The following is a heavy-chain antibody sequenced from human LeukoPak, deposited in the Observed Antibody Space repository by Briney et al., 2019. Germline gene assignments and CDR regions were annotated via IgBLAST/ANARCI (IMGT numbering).Heavy chain of an antibody. D-gene: IGHD5-18*01. V-gene: IGHV3-48*03. CDR3: AREARDLGYHNSFDY. CDR1: GFTFSSYE. CDR2: ISSSGTTI. J-gene: IGHJ4*02. Sequence: PGGSLRLSCAASGFTFSSYEMNWVRQAPGKGLEWVSCISSSGTTIYYADSVMGRFTISRDNAKNSLYLQMNSLRAEDTAVYYCAREARDLGYHNSFDYWGQGTLVTVSS.